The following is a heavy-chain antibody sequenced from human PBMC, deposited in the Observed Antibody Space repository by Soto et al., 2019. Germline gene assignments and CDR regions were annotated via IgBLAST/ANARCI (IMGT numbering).Heavy chain of an antibody. CDR2: ISAYNGNT. V-gene: IGHV1-18*01. CDR3: ATGALFVVVPAHMLIDY. CDR1: GYTFTSYG. Sequence: ASVKVSCKASGYTFTSYGISWVRQAPGQGLEWMGWISAYNGNTNYAQKLQGRVTMTTDTSTSTAYMELRSLRSDDTAVYYCATGALFVVVPAHMLIDYRGRGTLVNVSS. J-gene: IGHJ4*02. D-gene: IGHD2-2*01.